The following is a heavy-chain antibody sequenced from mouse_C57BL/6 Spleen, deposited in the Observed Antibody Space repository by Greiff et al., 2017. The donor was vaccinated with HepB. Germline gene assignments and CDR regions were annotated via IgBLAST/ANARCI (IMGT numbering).Heavy chain of an antibody. CDR1: GYTFTDYY. D-gene: IGHD2-4*01. Sequence: VQLQQSGPVLVKPGASVKMSCKASGYTFTDYYMNWVKQSHGKSLEWIGVINPYNGGTSYNQKFKGKATLTVDKSSSTAYMELNSLTSEDSAVYYCARRDYDYDYPWFAYWGQGTLVTVSA. CDR2: INPYNGGT. V-gene: IGHV1-19*01. J-gene: IGHJ3*01. CDR3: ARRDYDYDYPWFAY.